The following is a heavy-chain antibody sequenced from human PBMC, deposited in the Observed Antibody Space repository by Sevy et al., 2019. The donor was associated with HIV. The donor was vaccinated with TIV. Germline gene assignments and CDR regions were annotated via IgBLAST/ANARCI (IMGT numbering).Heavy chain of an antibody. Sequence: GGSLRLSCEGSGFTFSSHAMSWVRQAPGKGLEWVSGISGSGGSAYYADSGKGRFTISRDNSKNTLYLQMNSLRAEDTAVYYCAKVRWLAPNDAFDIWGQGTMVTVSS. CDR2: ISGSGGSA. J-gene: IGHJ3*02. CDR1: GFTFSSHA. V-gene: IGHV3-23*01. CDR3: AKVRWLAPNDAFDI. D-gene: IGHD6-19*01.